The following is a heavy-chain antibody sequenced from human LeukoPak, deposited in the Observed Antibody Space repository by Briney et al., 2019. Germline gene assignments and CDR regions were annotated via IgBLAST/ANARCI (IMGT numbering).Heavy chain of an antibody. V-gene: IGHV3-23*01. D-gene: IGHD5-12*01. J-gene: IGHJ4*02. CDR2: ISGSGGSP. CDR3: AKNAEPRLAEVGTYDY. CDR1: GFTFSSYA. Sequence: GGALRLSCAASGFTFSSYAMSWVRQAPGKGLEWVSAISGSGGSPYYADSVKGRFTIARYNSKNTLDLQMNSRRSKDTAVYYCAKNAEPRLAEVGTYDYWGQGTLVTVSS.